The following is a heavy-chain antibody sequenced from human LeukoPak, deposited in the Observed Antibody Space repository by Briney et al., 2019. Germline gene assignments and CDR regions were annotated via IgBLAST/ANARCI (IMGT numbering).Heavy chain of an antibody. CDR2: VYYSGTT. V-gene: IGHV4-39*07. CDR1: GDSISLSFYY. CDR3: ARGPLEIDY. D-gene: IGHD3-3*01. Sequence: SETLSLTCSVSGDSISLSFYYWGWIRQPPGKALEWIGSVYYSGTTSYNPSLKSRVTISVDTSKNQFSLKLSSVTAADTAVYYCARGPLEIDYWGQGTLVTVSS. J-gene: IGHJ4*02.